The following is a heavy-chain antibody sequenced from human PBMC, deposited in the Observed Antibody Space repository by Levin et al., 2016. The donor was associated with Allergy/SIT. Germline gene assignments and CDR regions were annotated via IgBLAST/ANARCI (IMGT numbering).Heavy chain of an antibody. V-gene: IGHV4-28*01. D-gene: IGHD1-14*01. CDR1: SSSSSSSHW. J-gene: IGHJ4*02. CDR3: ARLRDHINPGHDEGGY. Sequence: SETLSLTCAVSSSSSSSSHWWAWIRQPPGKGLEWIGYTYYSGSTYYSPSLKSRVSISVDTSKNQFSLKLTSVTDADTAVYYCARLRDHINPGHDEGGYWGQGSLVTVSA. CDR2: TYYSGST.